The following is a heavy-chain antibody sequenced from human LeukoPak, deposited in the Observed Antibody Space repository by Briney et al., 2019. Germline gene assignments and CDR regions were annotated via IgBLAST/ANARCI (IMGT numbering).Heavy chain of an antibody. D-gene: IGHD3-22*01. CDR3: ARDGYYYDSSGYSHGWFDP. CDR1: GGSISSYY. CDR2: IYTSGST. J-gene: IGHJ5*02. Sequence: NASETLSLTCTVSGGSISSYYWSWIRQPAGKGLEWIGRIYTSGSTNYNPSLKSRVTMSVDTSKNQFSLKLSSVTAADTAVYYCARDGYYYDSSGYSHGWFDPWGQGTLVTVSS. V-gene: IGHV4-4*07.